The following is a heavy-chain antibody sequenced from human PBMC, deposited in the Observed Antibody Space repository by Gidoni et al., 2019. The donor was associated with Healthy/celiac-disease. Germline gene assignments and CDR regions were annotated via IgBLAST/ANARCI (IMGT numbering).Heavy chain of an antibody. J-gene: IGHJ3*02. Sequence: QVQLVQSGAEVKKPGASVKVSCKAYGYTFTGYYMHWVRQAPGQGLEWMGWINPNSGGTNYAQKFQGWVNMTRDTSISTAYMELSRLRSDDTAVYYCARGREGSGSYHDAFDIWGQGTMVTVSS. CDR2: INPNSGGT. CDR3: ARGREGSGSYHDAFDI. D-gene: IGHD3-10*01. CDR1: GYTFTGYY. V-gene: IGHV1-2*04.